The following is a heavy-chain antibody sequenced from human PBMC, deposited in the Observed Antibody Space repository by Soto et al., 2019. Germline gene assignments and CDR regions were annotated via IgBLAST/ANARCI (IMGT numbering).Heavy chain of an antibody. CDR3: ARDRVPDY. CDR2: ISYVGSNK. D-gene: IGHD1-1*01. V-gene: IGHV3-30-3*01. CDR1: GFTFSSYA. Sequence: QVQLVESGGGVVQPGRSLRLSCAASGFTFSSYAMHWVRQAPGKGLEWVAVISYVGSNKYYADSVKGRFTISRDNSKNTLYLQMNSLRAEDTAVYYCARDRVPDYWGQGTLVTVSS. J-gene: IGHJ4*02.